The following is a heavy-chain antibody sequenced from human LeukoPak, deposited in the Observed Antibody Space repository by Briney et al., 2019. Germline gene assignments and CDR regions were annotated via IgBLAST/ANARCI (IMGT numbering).Heavy chain of an antibody. V-gene: IGHV3-53*01. D-gene: IGHD1-26*01. CDR2: IYSGGST. Sequence: GGSLRLSCAASGFTVSSNYMSWVRQAPGKGLEWVSVIYSGGSTYYADSVKGRFTISRDNSKNTLYLQMNSLRAEDTAVYYCAKEMGATIRGWFDPWGQGTLVTVSS. J-gene: IGHJ5*02. CDR3: AKEMGATIRGWFDP. CDR1: GFTVSSNY.